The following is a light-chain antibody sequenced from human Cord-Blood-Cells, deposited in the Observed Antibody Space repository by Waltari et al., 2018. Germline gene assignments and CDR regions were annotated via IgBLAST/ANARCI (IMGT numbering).Light chain of an antibody. J-gene: IGKJ3*01. CDR2: GAS. V-gene: IGKV3-15*01. CDR3: QQYNNWQVT. Sequence: EIVMTQSPATLSLSPGERATLSCRASQSVSSNLAWYQQKPGQAPRLLIYGASTRATGIPARFSGSGSGTEFTLTISSLQSEDFAVYYCQQYNNWQVTFGPGTKVDIK. CDR1: QSVSSN.